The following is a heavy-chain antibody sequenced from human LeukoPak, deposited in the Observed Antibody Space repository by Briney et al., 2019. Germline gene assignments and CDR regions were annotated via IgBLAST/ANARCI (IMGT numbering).Heavy chain of an antibody. CDR1: GFTFSNAC. D-gene: IGHD1-14*01. J-gene: IGHJ4*02. Sequence: GGSLRLSCAASGFTFSNACMSWVRQAPGKGLEWVGRMKSKTDGGTTDYAAPVKGRFTISRDDSKNTRYLQMNSLKTQDTAVYYCTPAPRNNRVYWGQGTLVTVSS. CDR2: MKSKTDGGTT. CDR3: TPAPRNNRVY. V-gene: IGHV3-15*01.